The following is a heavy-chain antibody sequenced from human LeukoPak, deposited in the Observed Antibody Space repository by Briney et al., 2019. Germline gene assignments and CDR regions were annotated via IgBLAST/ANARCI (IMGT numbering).Heavy chain of an antibody. V-gene: IGHV1-2*02. D-gene: IGHD6-13*01. J-gene: IGHJ4*02. CDR2: INPNSGGT. CDR3: AREADSSSWYGFDY. CDR1: GYTFTGYY. Sequence: GASVKVSCKASGYTFTGYYMHWVRQAPGQGLEWMGWINPNSGGTNYAQKFQGRVTMTRDTSISTAYMELSRLRSDDTAVYYCAREADSSSWYGFDYWGQGTLVTVSS.